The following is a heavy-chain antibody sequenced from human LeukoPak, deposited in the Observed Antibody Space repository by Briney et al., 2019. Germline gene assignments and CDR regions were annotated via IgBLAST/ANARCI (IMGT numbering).Heavy chain of an antibody. CDR2: ISGSGGST. CDR3: AKDPYDSSGYQNWFDP. J-gene: IGHJ5*02. CDR1: GFAFSIYA. D-gene: IGHD3-22*01. Sequence: GGSLRLSCAASGFAFSIYAMSWVRQAPGKGLEWVSAISGSGGSTYYADSVKGRFTISRDNSKNTLYLQMNSLRAEDTAVYYCAKDPYDSSGYQNWFDPWGQGTLVTVSS. V-gene: IGHV3-23*01.